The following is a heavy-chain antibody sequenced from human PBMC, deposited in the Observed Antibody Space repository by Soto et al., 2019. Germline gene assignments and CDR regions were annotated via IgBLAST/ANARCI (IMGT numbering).Heavy chain of an antibody. Sequence: EVQLVESGGGLIQPGESLRLSCAASGFPFGPFYMHWVRQAPGKGLEWVSHINGDGTTTVYADSVKGRFTISRDNAENPPYLQMPSLRAEDTAVYYCATDRGYPDSFDIWGQGTMVTVSS. CDR3: ATDRGYPDSFDI. V-gene: IGHV3-74*01. J-gene: IGHJ3*02. CDR2: INGDGTTT. D-gene: IGHD2-2*01. CDR1: GFPFGPFY.